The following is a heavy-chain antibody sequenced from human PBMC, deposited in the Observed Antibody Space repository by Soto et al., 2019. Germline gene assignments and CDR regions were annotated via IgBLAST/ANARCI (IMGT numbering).Heavy chain of an antibody. CDR3: ARVSAAYGMDV. V-gene: IGHV3-48*03. CDR2: ITGGGFTI. J-gene: IGHJ6*02. D-gene: IGHD2-2*01. Sequence: EVQLVESGGGLVQPGGSLRLSCAASGFTFISYEMNWVRQAPGKGLEWVAYITGGGFTIHYADSVKGRFTISRDNAKNSLYLQMNSPRAEDTAVYYCARVSAAYGMDVWGQGTKVTVSS. CDR1: GFTFISYE.